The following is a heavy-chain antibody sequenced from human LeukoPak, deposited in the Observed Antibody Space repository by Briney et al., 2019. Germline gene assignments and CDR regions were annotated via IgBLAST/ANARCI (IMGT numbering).Heavy chain of an antibody. D-gene: IGHD2-15*01. CDR3: ARARGYCSGGSCYHAPQYYYYYYMDV. Sequence: PSETLSLTCAVYGGSFSGYYWSWIRQPPGKGLEWIGEINHSGSTNYNPSLKSRVTISVDTSKIQFSLKLSSVTAADTAVYYCARARGYCSGGSCYHAPQYYYYYYMDVWGKGTTVTVSS. V-gene: IGHV4-34*01. CDR1: GGSFSGYY. CDR2: INHSGST. J-gene: IGHJ6*03.